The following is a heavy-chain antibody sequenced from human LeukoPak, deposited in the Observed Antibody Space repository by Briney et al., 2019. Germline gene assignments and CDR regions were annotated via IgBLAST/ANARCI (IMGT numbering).Heavy chain of an antibody. CDR1: GFTFSTSV. V-gene: IGHV3-64*01. D-gene: IGHD3-10*01. CDR2: ISSNGGST. Sequence: GGSLRLSCAASGFTFSTSVMHWVRQAPGKGLEYVSGISSNGGSTYYVSSVKGRFTIPRDNSKNTLYLQMGSLRSEDMAVYYCARVARAGFYAFDIWGQGTTVTVPS. CDR3: ARVARAGFYAFDI. J-gene: IGHJ3*02.